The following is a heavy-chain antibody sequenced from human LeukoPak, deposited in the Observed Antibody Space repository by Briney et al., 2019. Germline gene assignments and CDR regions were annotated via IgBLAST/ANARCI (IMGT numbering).Heavy chain of an antibody. V-gene: IGHV1-18*01. D-gene: IGHD3-16*02. CDR3: ARDKNYRFDY. CDR1: GYTFTDNG. Sequence: ASVKVSCKASGYTFTDNGISWVRQAPGEGLEWMGWISANSGKTNYAQRFQGRVTMTRETSSSTVYMELRSLRSDDTAVYFCARDKNYRFDYWGQGTLVSVSS. CDR2: ISANSGKT. J-gene: IGHJ4*02.